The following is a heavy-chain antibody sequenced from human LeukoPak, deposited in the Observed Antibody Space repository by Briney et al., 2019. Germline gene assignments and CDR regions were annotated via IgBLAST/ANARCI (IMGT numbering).Heavy chain of an antibody. CDR1: GYSFSDYW. CDR2: IYPAECDT. V-gene: IGHV5-51*01. J-gene: IGHJ4*02. Sequence: GESLKISCKGSGYSFSDYWIDWVRQVSGKGLEWRGFIYPAECDTIYSPSFQGQVTISADKSITTAYLQWRSLKASDTAMYYCAVTATNSGYFDSWGQGALVTVSS. D-gene: IGHD1-26*01. CDR3: AVTATNSGYFDS.